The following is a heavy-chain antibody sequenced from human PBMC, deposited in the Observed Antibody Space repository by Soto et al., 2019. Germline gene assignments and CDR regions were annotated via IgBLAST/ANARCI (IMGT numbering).Heavy chain of an antibody. Sequence: PSETLSLTCTVSGGFISNGGYYWSWIRQHPGKGLEWIGHVYYSGSTYYNPSLKSRVTISVDTSKNQFSLKLNSVTAADTAVYYCARDEYGSGRYWVYWGQGTLVTVSS. J-gene: IGHJ4*02. CDR2: VYYSGST. CDR3: ARDEYGSGRYWVY. D-gene: IGHD3-10*01. CDR1: GGFISNGGYY. V-gene: IGHV4-31*03.